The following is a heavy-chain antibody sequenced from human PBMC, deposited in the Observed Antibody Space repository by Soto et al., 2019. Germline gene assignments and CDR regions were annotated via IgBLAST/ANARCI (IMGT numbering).Heavy chain of an antibody. D-gene: IGHD1-1*01. CDR2: IYNSGRY. Sequence: SQTLSLTCTVSGGFIWGWIRQSPDKGLEWIGHIYNSGRYNYNPSLESRLTISIDTSKNQFSLRLASVTAADTAVYYCARTLPNRQLFDSCSEGTLVTVSS. J-gene: IGHJ4*02. CDR3: ARTLPNRQLFDS. CDR1: GGFI. V-gene: IGHV4-59*01.